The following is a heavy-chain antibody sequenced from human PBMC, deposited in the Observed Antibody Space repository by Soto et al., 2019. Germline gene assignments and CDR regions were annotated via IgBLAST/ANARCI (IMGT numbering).Heavy chain of an antibody. J-gene: IGHJ6*02. CDR2: ITTGSSRNI. CDR1: GLPFRTYT. D-gene: IGHD3-3*01. CDR3: ARDDAIFGAIPRMDI. Sequence: GGSLRLSCSASGLPFRTYTMYWFRQAPGKGLEWVSSITTGSSRNILYAESVKGRFTISRDNANNILYLEMDNLGVEDTAVYYCARDDAIFGAIPRMDIWGQGTTVTVSS. V-gene: IGHV3-21*06.